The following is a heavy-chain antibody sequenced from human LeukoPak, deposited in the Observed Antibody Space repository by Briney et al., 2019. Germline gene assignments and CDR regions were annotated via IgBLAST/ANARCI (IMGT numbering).Heavy chain of an antibody. CDR2: MNPNSGNT. CDR1: GYAFTSYD. D-gene: IGHD3-3*01. J-gene: IGHJ4*02. V-gene: IGHV1-8*01. CDR3: ARGNDFWSGYSSGDY. Sequence: ASVKVSCKASGYAFTSYDINWVRQATGQGLEWMGWMNPNSGNTGYAQKFQGRVTMTRNTSISTAYMELSSLRSEDTAVYYCARGNDFWSGYSSGDYWGQGTLVTVSS.